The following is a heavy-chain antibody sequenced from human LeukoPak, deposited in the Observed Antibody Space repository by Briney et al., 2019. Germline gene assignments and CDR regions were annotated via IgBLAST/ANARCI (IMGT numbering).Heavy chain of an antibody. Sequence: PSETLSLTCTVSGGSISSGGYYWSWIRQHPGKGLEWIGYIYYSGSTYYNPSLKSRVTISVDTSKNQFSLKLSSVTAADTAVYYCAREGRAPRSSPFQWGQGTLVTVSS. CDR3: AREGRAPRSSPFQ. D-gene: IGHD3-10*01. CDR2: IYYSGST. V-gene: IGHV4-31*03. J-gene: IGHJ4*02. CDR1: GGSISSGGYY.